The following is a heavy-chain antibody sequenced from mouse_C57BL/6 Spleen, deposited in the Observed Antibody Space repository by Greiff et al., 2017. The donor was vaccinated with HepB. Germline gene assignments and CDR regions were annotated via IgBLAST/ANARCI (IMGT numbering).Heavy chain of an antibody. V-gene: IGHV5-4*01. CDR1: GFTFSSYA. Sequence: EVKLVESGGGLVKPGGSLKLSCAASGFTFSSYAMSWVRQTPEKRLEWVATISDGGSYTYYPDNVKGRFTISRDNAKNNLYLQMSHLKSEDTAMYDCARDDGYYDWYFDVWGTGTTVTVSS. CDR2: ISDGGSYT. J-gene: IGHJ1*03. D-gene: IGHD2-3*01. CDR3: ARDDGYYDWYFDV.